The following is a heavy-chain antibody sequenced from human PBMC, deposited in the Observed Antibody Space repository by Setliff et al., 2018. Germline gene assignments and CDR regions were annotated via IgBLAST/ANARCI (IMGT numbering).Heavy chain of an antibody. V-gene: IGHV4-61*09. D-gene: IGHD6-6*01. J-gene: IGHJ6*03. CDR3: ARDLYSSSSGGFYYYYYYMDV. CDR2: IYSSGST. Sequence: PSETLSLTCTVSGGSISSGSYYWSWIRQPAGKGLEWIGHIYSSGSTNYNPSLKGRVTISVDRSKNQFSLKLSSVIAADTAVYCCARDLYSSSSGGFYYYYYYMDVWGKGTTVTVSS. CDR1: GGSISSGSYY.